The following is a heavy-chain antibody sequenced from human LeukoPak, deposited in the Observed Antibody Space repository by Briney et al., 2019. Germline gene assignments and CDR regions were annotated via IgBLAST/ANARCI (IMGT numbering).Heavy chain of an antibody. CDR2: IYSGGST. Sequence: GGSLRLSCAASGFTFSSYSMNWVRQAPGKGLEWVSVIYSGGSTYYADSVKGRFTISRHNSKNTLYLQMNSLRAEDTAVYYCARDRVTMVRGVIQNSYYYYGMDVWGQGTTVTVSS. J-gene: IGHJ6*02. D-gene: IGHD3-10*01. CDR1: GFTFSSYS. CDR3: ARDRVTMVRGVIQNSYYYYGMDV. V-gene: IGHV3-53*04.